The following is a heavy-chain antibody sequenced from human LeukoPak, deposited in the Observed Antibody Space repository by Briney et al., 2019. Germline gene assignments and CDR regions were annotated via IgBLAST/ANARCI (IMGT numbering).Heavy chain of an antibody. Sequence: SETLSLTCTVSGGSMSTYYWSWIRQPPGKGLEWIGYIYYSGSTNYNPSLKSRVIISVDTSKNQFSLKLSSVTAAGTAVYYCARDRIYGSGSDHFDYWGQGTLVTVSS. J-gene: IGHJ4*02. V-gene: IGHV4-59*12. CDR3: ARDRIYGSGSDHFDY. CDR1: GGSMSTYY. CDR2: IYYSGST. D-gene: IGHD3-10*01.